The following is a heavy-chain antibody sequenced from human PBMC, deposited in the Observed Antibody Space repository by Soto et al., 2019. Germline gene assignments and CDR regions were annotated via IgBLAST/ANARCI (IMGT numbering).Heavy chain of an antibody. CDR1: GYTLTELS. J-gene: IGHJ5*02. Sequence: GASVKVSCKVSGYTLTELSMHWGRQAPGKGLEWRGGFDPEDGETIYAQKFQGRVTVTEDTATATAYRELSSLRSEDTAVYYCVSGGVCMGCCWFCPWAQGTLGTVSS. V-gene: IGHV1-24*01. D-gene: IGHD2-8*02. CDR2: FDPEDGET. CDR3: VSGGVCMGCCWFCP.